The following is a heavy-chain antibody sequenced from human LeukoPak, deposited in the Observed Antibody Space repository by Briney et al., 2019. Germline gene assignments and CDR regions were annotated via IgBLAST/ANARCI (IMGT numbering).Heavy chain of an antibody. V-gene: IGHV1-69*06. CDR2: IIPIFGTA. CDR1: GGTFSSYA. D-gene: IGHD5-12*01. Sequence: ASVKVSCKASGGTFSSYAIRWVRQAPGQGLEWMGGIIPIFGTANYAQKFQGRVTITADKSTSTADMELSSLRSEDTAVYYCARKSGYDQYFDYWGQGTLVTVSS. CDR3: ARKSGYDQYFDY. J-gene: IGHJ4*02.